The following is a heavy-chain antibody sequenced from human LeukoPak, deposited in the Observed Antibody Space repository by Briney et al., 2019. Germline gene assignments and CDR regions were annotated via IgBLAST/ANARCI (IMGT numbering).Heavy chain of an antibody. V-gene: IGHV1-2*02. Sequence: ASVKVSCKASGYTFTGYYMHWVRQAPGQGLEWMGWINPNSGGTNYAQKFQGRVTMTRDTSISTAYMELSRLRSDDTAVYYCARDSVVPAAIGWFDPWGQGTLVTVSS. CDR1: GYTFTGYY. CDR3: ARDSVVPAAIGWFDP. D-gene: IGHD2-2*01. J-gene: IGHJ5*02. CDR2: INPNSGGT.